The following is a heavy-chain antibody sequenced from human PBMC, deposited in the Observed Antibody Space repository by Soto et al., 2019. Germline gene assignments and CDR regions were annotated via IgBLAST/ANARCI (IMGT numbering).Heavy chain of an antibody. CDR2: ISYDGSNK. D-gene: IGHD6-19*01. J-gene: IGHJ4*02. Sequence: QVQLVESGGGVVQPGRSLRLSCAASGFTFSSYGMHWVRQAPGKGLEWVAVISYDGSNKYYADSVKGRFTISRDNSKNTLYLQMNSLRAEDTAVYYCAKDLFPSVAGTFDYWGQGILVTVSS. CDR3: AKDLFPSVAGTFDY. V-gene: IGHV3-30*18. CDR1: GFTFSSYG.